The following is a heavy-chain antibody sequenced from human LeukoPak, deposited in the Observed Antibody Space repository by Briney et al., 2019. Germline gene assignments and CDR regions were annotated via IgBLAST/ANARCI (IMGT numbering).Heavy chain of an antibody. CDR1: GDTFTGYY. CDR2: INPNSGGT. Sequence: ASVKVSCKASGDTFTGYYIHWVRQAPGQGLECMGWINPNSGGTNYAQKFQGRVSMTTDTSTSTAYMELRSLRSDDTAVYYCARGFPPRRFYDSSGYYSYYFDYWGQGTLVTVSS. D-gene: IGHD3-22*01. V-gene: IGHV1-2*02. J-gene: IGHJ4*02. CDR3: ARGFPPRRFYDSSGYYSYYFDY.